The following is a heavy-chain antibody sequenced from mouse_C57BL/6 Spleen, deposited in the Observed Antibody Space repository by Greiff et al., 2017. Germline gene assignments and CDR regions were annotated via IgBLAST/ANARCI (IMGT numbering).Heavy chain of an antibody. CDR2: ISYDGSN. CDR3: ARVGRITTVVATDY. CDR1: GYSITSGYY. Sequence: EVKLMESGPGLVKPSQSLSLTCSVTGYSITSGYYWNWIRQFPGNKLEWMGYISYDGSNNYNPSLKNRISITRDTSKNQFFLKLNSVTTEDTATYYCARVGRITTVVATDYWGQGTTLTVSS. D-gene: IGHD1-1*01. V-gene: IGHV3-6*01. J-gene: IGHJ2*01.